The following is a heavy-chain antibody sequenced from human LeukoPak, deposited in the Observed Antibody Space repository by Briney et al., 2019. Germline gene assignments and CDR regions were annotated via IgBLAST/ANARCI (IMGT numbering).Heavy chain of an antibody. V-gene: IGHV3-30*18. CDR1: GFTFSSYD. D-gene: IGHD2/OR15-2a*01. CDR2: ISFDGSNK. CDR3: AKDSAKKYDDY. Sequence: PGRSLRLSCAASGFTFSSYDMHWVRQAPGKGLEWVAVISFDGSNKYYADSVKGRFTISRDNSKNTLYLQMNSLRAEDTAVYYCAKDSAKKYDDYWGQGTLVTVSS. J-gene: IGHJ4*02.